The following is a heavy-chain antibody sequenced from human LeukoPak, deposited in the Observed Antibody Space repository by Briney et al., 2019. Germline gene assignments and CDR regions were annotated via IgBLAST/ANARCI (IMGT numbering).Heavy chain of an antibody. V-gene: IGHV3-20*04. CDR1: GFTFDDYG. CDR3: ARGYCTGGSCWYFDH. Sequence: PGGSLRLSCAASGFTFDDYGMSWVRQAPGKGLEWVAGVNWNGASIGYADSVMGRFTISRDSAKKSLYLQMNSLRAEDTALYYCARGYCTGGSCWYFDHWGQGTLVTVPS. D-gene: IGHD2-15*01. J-gene: IGHJ4*02. CDR2: VNWNGASI.